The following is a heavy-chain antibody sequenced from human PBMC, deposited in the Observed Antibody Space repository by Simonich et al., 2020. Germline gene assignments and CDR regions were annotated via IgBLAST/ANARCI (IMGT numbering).Heavy chain of an antibody. D-gene: IGHD4-4*01. CDR2: INSEGGST. CDR3: ARDYSNYDAFDI. V-gene: IGHV3-74*01. Sequence: EVQLVESGGGLVQPGGSLRLSCAASGFTFSSYWMHWVRQAPGKGRVWVSRINSEGGSTSYADSVKGRFTISRDNAKNTLYLQMNSLRAEDTAVYYCARDYSNYDAFDIWGQGTMVTVSS. J-gene: IGHJ3*02. CDR1: GFTFSSYW.